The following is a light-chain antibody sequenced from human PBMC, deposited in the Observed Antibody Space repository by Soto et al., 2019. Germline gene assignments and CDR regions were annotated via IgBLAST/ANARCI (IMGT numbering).Light chain of an antibody. CDR3: KQSSAFPLT. V-gene: IGKV1-12*01. CDR1: QGINNW. CDR2: AVS. Sequence: DIQMTQSPSSVSASVGDRVTITCRASQGINNWLAWYQQKPGEAPELLIYAVSYLQSGVPSRFRRSGSGTDFTLTISSLQPEDFETYFCKQSSAFPLTLGGGTKVDIK. J-gene: IGKJ4*01.